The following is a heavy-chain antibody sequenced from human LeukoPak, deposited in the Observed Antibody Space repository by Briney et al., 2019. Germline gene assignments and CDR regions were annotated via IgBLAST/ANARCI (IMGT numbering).Heavy chain of an antibody. V-gene: IGHV4-59*01. CDR3: CSGSYYFDY. CDR2: IYYSGST. Sequence: PSETLSLTCTVSGGSISSYYWSWIRQPPGKGLEWIGYIYYSGSTNYNPSLKSRVTISVDTSKNQFSLKLSSVTAADTAVYYCCSGSYYFDYWGQGTLVTVSS. D-gene: IGHD3-10*02. J-gene: IGHJ4*02. CDR1: GGSISSYY.